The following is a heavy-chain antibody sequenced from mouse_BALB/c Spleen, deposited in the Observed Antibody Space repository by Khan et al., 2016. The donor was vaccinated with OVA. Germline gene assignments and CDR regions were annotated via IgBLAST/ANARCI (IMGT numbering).Heavy chain of an antibody. Sequence: QIQLVQSGPELKKPGETVKISCKASGYTFTNYGLNWVKQAPGKGLKWMGWINTYTGEPTYADDFKGRFAFSLETSASNVYLRINNLKNEDTATYFCARRPYFSYVMVYWGQGTSVTVSS. CDR2: INTYTGEP. D-gene: IGHD2-10*01. CDR3: ARRPYFSYVMVY. CDR1: GYTFTNYG. J-gene: IGHJ4*01. V-gene: IGHV9-3-1*01.